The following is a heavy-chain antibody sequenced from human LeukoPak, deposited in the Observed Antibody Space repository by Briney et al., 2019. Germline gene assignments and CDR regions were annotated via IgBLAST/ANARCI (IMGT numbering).Heavy chain of an antibody. CDR1: GFTFSSYA. D-gene: IGHD4-23*01. V-gene: IGHV3-23*01. CDR2: ISGSGGST. CDR3: ARGTTVVTGADY. Sequence: GGSLRLSCAASGFTFSSYAMSWVRQAPGKGLEGVSAISGSGGSTYYADSVKGRFTISRDNSKNTLYLQMNSLRAEDTAVYCCARGTTVVTGADYWGQGTLVTVSS. J-gene: IGHJ4*02.